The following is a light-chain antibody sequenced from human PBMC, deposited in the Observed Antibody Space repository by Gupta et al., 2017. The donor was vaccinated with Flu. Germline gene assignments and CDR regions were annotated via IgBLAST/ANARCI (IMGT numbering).Light chain of an antibody. Sequence: DVVMTQSPLSLPVTLGQPASISCRSSEGLVYSDGHISLHWFQERPGQSPRRLSYEVSHRESGVPDRFSGSGSGTDFTLKISRVEAEDVGVYYCMQGSRWPWAFGQGTKVEIK. CDR3: MQGSRWPWA. CDR2: EVS. J-gene: IGKJ1*01. CDR1: EGLVYSDGHIS. V-gene: IGKV2-30*01.